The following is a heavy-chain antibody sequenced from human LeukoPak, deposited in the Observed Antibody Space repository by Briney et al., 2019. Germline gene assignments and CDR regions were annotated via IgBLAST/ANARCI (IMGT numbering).Heavy chain of an antibody. CDR1: GGTFSSYA. D-gene: IGHD3-22*01. J-gene: IGHJ4*02. Sequence: ASVKVSCKASGGTFSSYAISWVRQAPGQGLEWMGGIIPIFGTANYAQKFQGRVTITADESTSTAYMELSSLRSEDMAVYYCARAPFPHYDSRGSPGDYWGQGTLVTVSS. V-gene: IGHV1-69*13. CDR3: ARAPFPHYDSRGSPGDY. CDR2: IIPIFGTA.